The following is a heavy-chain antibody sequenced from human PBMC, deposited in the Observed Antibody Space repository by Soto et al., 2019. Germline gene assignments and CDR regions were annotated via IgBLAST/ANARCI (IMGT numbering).Heavy chain of an antibody. D-gene: IGHD3-16*01. CDR3: ARWGTTGGFDL. Sequence: QLQLVESGGGVVQPGTSLRLSCAASGFRFKSFVMHWVRQAPGKGLDWVAFTSYDGNNKDYGDSVKGRFTVSRDNSQNTLHLQMDFLGPEDPALYYCARWGTTGGFDLWGQGTLVYVSS. CDR2: TSYDGNNK. J-gene: IGHJ4*02. V-gene: IGHV3-30*19. CDR1: GFRFKSFV.